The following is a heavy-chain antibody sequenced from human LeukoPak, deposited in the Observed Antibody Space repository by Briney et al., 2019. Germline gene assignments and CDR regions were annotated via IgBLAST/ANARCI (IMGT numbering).Heavy chain of an antibody. V-gene: IGHV4-39*01. CDR2: IYYSGST. Sequence: SETLSLTCTVSGGSISGSSYYWGWIRQPPGKGLEWIGSIYYSGSTYYNPSLKSRVTISVDTSKNQFSLKLSSVTAADTAVYYCARQGGSYHFDYWGQGTLVTVSS. CDR1: GGSISGSSYY. J-gene: IGHJ4*02. CDR3: ARQGGSYHFDY. D-gene: IGHD3-16*01.